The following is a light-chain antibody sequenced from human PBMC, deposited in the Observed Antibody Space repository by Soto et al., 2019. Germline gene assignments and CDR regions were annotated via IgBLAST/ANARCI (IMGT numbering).Light chain of an antibody. V-gene: IGLV1-36*01. CDR3: AAWDDSLNVVV. J-gene: IGLJ2*01. Sequence: QSVLTQPPSVSEAPRQRVTISCSGSSSNIGNNAVNWYQQLPGKAPKLLIYYDDLLPSGVSDRFSGSKSGTSASLAISGLQSEDEDDYDCAAWDDSLNVVVFGGGTKLTVL. CDR2: YDD. CDR1: SSNIGNNA.